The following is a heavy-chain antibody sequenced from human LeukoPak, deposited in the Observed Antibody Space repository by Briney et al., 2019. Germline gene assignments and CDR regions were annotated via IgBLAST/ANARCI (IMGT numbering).Heavy chain of an antibody. Sequence: SETLSLTCTVSGGSISSSSYYWGWIRQPPGKGLEWIGSIYYSGSTYYNPSLKSRVTISVDTSKNQFSPKLSSVTAADTAVYYCAGVTELQWDYWGQGTLVTVSS. CDR3: AGVTELQWDY. V-gene: IGHV4-39*07. CDR1: GGSISSSSYY. CDR2: IYYSGST. J-gene: IGHJ4*02. D-gene: IGHD1-26*01.